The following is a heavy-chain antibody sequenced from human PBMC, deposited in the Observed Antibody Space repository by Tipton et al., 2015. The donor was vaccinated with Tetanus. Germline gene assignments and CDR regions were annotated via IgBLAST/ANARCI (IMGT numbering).Heavy chain of an antibody. Sequence: SLRLSCAASGFIFRNYLMYWVRQAPGKGLEWVADVSYDGNSKNYADSVKGRCSISRDNSQNTVYLQMNSLRSDDTAIYYCARGMDYDSSGIDDFWGQGTLVTVSS. V-gene: IGHV3-30*03. D-gene: IGHD3-22*01. CDR1: GFIFRNYL. CDR2: VSYDGNSK. CDR3: ARGMDYDSSGIDDF. J-gene: IGHJ4*02.